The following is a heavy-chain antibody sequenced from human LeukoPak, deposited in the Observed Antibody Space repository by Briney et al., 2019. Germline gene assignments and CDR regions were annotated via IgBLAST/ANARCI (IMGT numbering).Heavy chain of an antibody. J-gene: IGHJ6*02. D-gene: IGHD1-26*01. Sequence: PSETLSLTCTVSGVSISNYYWSWIRQPPGKGLEWLGYIYYSGSTNYNPSLKSRVTISVDTSKNQFSLKLSSVTAADTAVYYCARVGGTNYYYYGMDVWGQGTTVTVSS. CDR2: IYYSGST. CDR3: ARVGGTNYYYYGMDV. CDR1: GVSISNYY. V-gene: IGHV4-59*01.